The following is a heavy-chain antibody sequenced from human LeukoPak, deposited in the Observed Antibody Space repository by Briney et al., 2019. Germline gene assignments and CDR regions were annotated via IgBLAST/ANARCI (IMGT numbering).Heavy chain of an antibody. Sequence: PSETLSLTCAVYGGSFSGYYWSWIRQPPGKGLEWIGEINHSGSTNYNPSLKSRVTMSVDTSKNQFSLKLSSVTAADTAVYYCARPYSSSWAWFDPWGQGTLVTVSS. CDR1: GGSFSGYY. CDR3: ARPYSSSWAWFDP. J-gene: IGHJ5*02. V-gene: IGHV4-34*01. D-gene: IGHD6-13*01. CDR2: INHSGST.